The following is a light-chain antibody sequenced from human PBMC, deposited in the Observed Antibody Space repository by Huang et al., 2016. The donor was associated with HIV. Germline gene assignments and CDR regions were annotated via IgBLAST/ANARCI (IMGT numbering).Light chain of an antibody. J-gene: IGKJ1*01. CDR1: QSISSY. V-gene: IGKV1-39*01. CDR2: GAY. Sequence: DIQMTQSPSSLSASVGDRVTITCRASQSISSYLSWYQQKPGKAPKLLIYGAYILQSGVPSRFSGSGSRTDFTLTISSVQPEDLATYYCQQSYNTPWTFGQGTKVEIK. CDR3: QQSYNTPWT.